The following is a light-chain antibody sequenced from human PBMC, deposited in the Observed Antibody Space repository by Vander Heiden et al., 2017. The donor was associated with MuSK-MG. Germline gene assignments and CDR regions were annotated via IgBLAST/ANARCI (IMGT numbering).Light chain of an antibody. CDR1: SLRSYY. CDR3: NSRDSSGNHRWV. V-gene: IGLV3-19*01. J-gene: IGLJ1*01. Sequence: SSELTQDPAVSVALGQTVRITCQGDSLRSYYASWYQQKPGQAPVLVIYGKNNRPSGIPDRFSGSSSGNTASLTITGAQAEDEADYYCNSRDSSGNHRWVFGTGTKVT. CDR2: GKN.